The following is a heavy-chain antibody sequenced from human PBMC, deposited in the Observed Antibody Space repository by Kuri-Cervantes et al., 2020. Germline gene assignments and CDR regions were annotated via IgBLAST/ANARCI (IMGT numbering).Heavy chain of an antibody. V-gene: IGHV3-21*06. J-gene: IGHJ5*02. CDR3: AAWSATATHH. CDR1: GFTFSSYE. Sequence: GGSLRLSCAASGFTFSSYETNWVRQVPGKGLEWVSSISSSSTYIDYADSVKGRLTISRDNAKNSLYLQMNSLRAEDTGVYYCAAWSATATHHWGQGTLVTVSS. D-gene: IGHD2-15*01. CDR2: ISSSSTYI.